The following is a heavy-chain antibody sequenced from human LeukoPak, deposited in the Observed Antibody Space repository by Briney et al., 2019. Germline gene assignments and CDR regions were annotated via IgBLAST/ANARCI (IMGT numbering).Heavy chain of an antibody. CDR3: AKERASCGVPGLFDY. J-gene: IGHJ4*02. CDR1: GGSISSSPYY. Sequence: SETLSLTCTVSGGSISSSPYYWGWIRQPPGKGLGWIGSIYYTGNTYYNPSLKSRVTISVDMSKNQFSLKLSSVTAADTAVYYCAKERASCGVPGLFDYWGQGTLVTVSS. D-gene: IGHD2-2*01. CDR2: IYYTGNT. V-gene: IGHV4-39*01.